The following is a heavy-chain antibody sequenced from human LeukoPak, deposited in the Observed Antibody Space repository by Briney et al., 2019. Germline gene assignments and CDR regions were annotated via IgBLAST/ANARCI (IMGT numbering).Heavy chain of an antibody. CDR1: GFTFSSYG. Sequence: AGGSLRLSCAASGFTFSSYGMSWVRQAPGKGLEWVSAISGSGGSTYYADSVKGRFTISRDSSKNTLYLQMNSLRAEDTAVYYCAKDQGIKVRGVTVQHWGQGTLVTVSS. J-gene: IGHJ1*01. V-gene: IGHV3-23*01. CDR2: ISGSGGST. CDR3: AKDQGIKVRGVTVQH. D-gene: IGHD3-10*01.